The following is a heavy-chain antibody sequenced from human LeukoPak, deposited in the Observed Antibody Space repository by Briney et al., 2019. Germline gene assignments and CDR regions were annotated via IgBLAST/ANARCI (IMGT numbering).Heavy chain of an antibody. Sequence: PGGSLRLSCAASGFTFSSYTMNWVRQAPGKGLEWVSSISSSSTYINYVDSVKGRFTISRDNSKKSLFLQMSSLRAEDTAVYYCASNILVGDIQVVWGQGTMVIVSS. CDR2: ISSSSTYI. J-gene: IGHJ3*01. V-gene: IGHV3-21*01. CDR3: ASNILVGDIQVV. D-gene: IGHD3-16*02. CDR1: GFTFSSYT.